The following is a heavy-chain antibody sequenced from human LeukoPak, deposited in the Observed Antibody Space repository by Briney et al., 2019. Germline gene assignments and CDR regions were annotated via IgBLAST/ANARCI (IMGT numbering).Heavy chain of an antibody. Sequence: GGSLRLSCTASGFSFSGHWMHWARQLPGKGLVWVSRISPTGSTTSYADSVKGRFTVSRDNAKNTLYLQVNNLRAEDTAVYYCAKARRTYGLDYWGQGTLVTVSS. CDR2: ISPTGSTT. CDR3: AKARRTYGLDY. CDR1: GFSFSGHW. J-gene: IGHJ4*02. D-gene: IGHD3-10*01. V-gene: IGHV3-74*01.